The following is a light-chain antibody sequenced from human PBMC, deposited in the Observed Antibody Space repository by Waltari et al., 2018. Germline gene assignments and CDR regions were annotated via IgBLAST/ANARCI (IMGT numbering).Light chain of an antibody. Sequence: QMTQSPSTLSASIGDRVAITCRASHTINTWLAWYQQKPGKAPRVLIYGASTLASGVPSRFRGSGSGTEFTLTISSLQAEDVAVYYCQQYYSTPYTFGQGTKLEIK. CDR1: HTINTW. CDR3: QQYYSTPYT. CDR2: GAS. V-gene: IGKV1-5*01. J-gene: IGKJ2*01.